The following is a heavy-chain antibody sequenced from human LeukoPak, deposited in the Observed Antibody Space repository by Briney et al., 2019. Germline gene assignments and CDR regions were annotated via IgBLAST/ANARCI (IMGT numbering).Heavy chain of an antibody. CDR1: GYTFTSYG. CDR2: IIPVFGTS. CDR3: ARVTGGRYCSTTSCYMRGWFDP. Sequence: SVKVSCKASGYTFTSYGISWVRQAPGQGLEWMGGIIPVFGTSNYAQKFQGRVTITADESTRTAYMELSSLRSEDTAVYYCARVTGGRYCSTTSCYMRGWFDPWGQGTLVTVSS. D-gene: IGHD2-2*02. V-gene: IGHV1-69*13. J-gene: IGHJ5*02.